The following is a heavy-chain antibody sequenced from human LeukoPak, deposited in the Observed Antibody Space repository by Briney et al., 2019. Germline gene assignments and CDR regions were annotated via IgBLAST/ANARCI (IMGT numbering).Heavy chain of an antibody. CDR1: GYCISSGYY. CDR3: ARARDGYPANWFDP. CDR2: IYHSGST. D-gene: IGHD5-24*01. Sequence: SETQSLTCTVSGYCISSGYYWGWIRQPPGKGLDWIGSIYHSGSTYYNPSLKSRVTISVDTSKNQFSLKLSSVTAADTAVYYCARARDGYPANWFDPWGQGTLVTVSS. J-gene: IGHJ5*02. V-gene: IGHV4-38-2*02.